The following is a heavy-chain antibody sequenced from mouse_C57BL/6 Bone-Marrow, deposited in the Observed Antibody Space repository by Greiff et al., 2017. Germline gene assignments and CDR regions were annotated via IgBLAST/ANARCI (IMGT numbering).Heavy chain of an antibody. CDR3: ARYGNYGGFDY. CDR2: IYPRSGNT. D-gene: IGHD2-1*01. J-gene: IGHJ2*01. CDR1: GYAFTSYG. Sequence: QVQLQQSGAELARPGASVKLSCKASGYAFTSYGISWVKQRTGQGLEWIGEIYPRSGNTYYNEKFKGKATLTADKSSSTAYMELRSLTSEDSAVYFCARYGNYGGFDYWGQGTTLTVSS. V-gene: IGHV1-81*01.